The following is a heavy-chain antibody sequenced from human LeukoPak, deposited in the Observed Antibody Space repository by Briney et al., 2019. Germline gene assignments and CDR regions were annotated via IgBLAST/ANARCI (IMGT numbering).Heavy chain of an antibody. J-gene: IGHJ4*02. CDR3: AREGGPYRPLDY. Sequence: SQTLSLTCSVSGVSMSTYFWSWIRQPPGEGLEWVGEVHLSGRTNYNPSLESRVTMSVDMSENHISLKLTSVTAADTAVYYCAREGGPYRPLDYSGQGTLVTVSS. CDR1: GVSMSTYF. V-gene: IGHV4-4*07. CDR2: VHLSGRT.